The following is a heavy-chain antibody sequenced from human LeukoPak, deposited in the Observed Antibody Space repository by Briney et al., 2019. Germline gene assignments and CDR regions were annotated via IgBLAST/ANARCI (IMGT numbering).Heavy chain of an antibody. D-gene: IGHD3-3*01. J-gene: IGHJ4*02. CDR3: ARHQYYDFWSGYLYY. V-gene: IGHV1-69*13. Sequence: ASVKVSCKASGYTFSSYAISWVRQAPGQGLEWMGGIIPIFGTANYARKFQGRVTITADESTSTAYMELSSLRSEDTAVYYCARHQYYDFWSGYLYYWGQGTLVTVSS. CDR2: IIPIFGTA. CDR1: GYTFSSYA.